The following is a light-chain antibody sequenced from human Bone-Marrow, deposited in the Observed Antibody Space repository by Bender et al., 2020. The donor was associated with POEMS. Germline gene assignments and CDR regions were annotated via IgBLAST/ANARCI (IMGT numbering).Light chain of an antibody. V-gene: IGLV3-25*03. CDR3: QSADSSDAVV. CDR1: ALPQQY. CDR2: KDT. Sequence: SYELTQPPSVSVSPGQTARITCSGDALPQQYSFWYQQKPGQAPVQVIYKDTERPSGIPERFSASSSGTTVTLTISGVQAEDEADYYCQSADSSDAVVFGGGTKLTVL. J-gene: IGLJ2*01.